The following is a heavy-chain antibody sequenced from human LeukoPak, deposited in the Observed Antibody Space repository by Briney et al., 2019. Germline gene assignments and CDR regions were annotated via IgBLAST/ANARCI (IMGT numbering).Heavy chain of an antibody. CDR3: AKDRGKIVVVSLFDY. CDR1: GFAFSSYG. D-gene: IGHD2-21*01. J-gene: IGHJ4*02. CDR2: IWYDGSNK. V-gene: IGHV3-33*06. Sequence: GGSLRLSCAASGFAFSSYGMHWVRQAPGKGLEWVAVIWYDGSNKYYADSVKGRFTISRDNSKNTLYLQMNSLRAEDTAVYYCAKDRGKIVVVSLFDYWGQGTLVTVSS.